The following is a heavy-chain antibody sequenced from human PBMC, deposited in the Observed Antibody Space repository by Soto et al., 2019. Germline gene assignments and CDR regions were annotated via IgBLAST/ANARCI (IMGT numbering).Heavy chain of an antibody. CDR3: ARDLGFVRDFWSGYPPDV. CDR2: TYYRSKWYN. CDR1: GDSVSSNSAA. V-gene: IGHV6-1*01. J-gene: IGHJ6*02. Sequence: PSQTLSLTGAISGDSVSSNSAAWNWIGQSPSRGLEWLGRTYYRSKWYNDYAVSVKSRITINPDTSKNQFSLQLNSVTPEDTAVYYCARDLGFVRDFWSGYPPDVWGQGTTVTVSS. D-gene: IGHD3-3*01.